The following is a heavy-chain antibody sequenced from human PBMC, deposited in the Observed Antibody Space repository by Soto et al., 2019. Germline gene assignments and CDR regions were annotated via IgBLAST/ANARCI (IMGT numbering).Heavy chain of an antibody. Sequence: QVQLAESGGGLVKSGGSLTLSCSTSGFFFTEYFMSWIRQAPGKGLEWVSYISPSGDVTHYADSVKGRFTISRDNTKNSVFLQMSSLRDDDTAVYYCARQLERRVRAASNRGQGTRVYVSS. V-gene: IGHV3-11*01. CDR1: GFFFTEYF. CDR3: ARQLERRVRAASN. D-gene: IGHD2-2*01. CDR2: ISPSGDVT. J-gene: IGHJ4*02.